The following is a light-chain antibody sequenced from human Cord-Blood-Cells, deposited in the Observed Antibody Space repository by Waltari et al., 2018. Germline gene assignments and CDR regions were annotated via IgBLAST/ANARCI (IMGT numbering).Light chain of an antibody. CDR2: GKN. Sequence: SSELPQDPAVSVALGQTVRITCQGDSLRSYYESWYQQKPGQAPVLVIYGKNNRHPGIPDRFSGSSSGNTASLTITGAQAEDEADYYCNSRDSSGNHLVFGGGTKLTVL. V-gene: IGLV3-19*01. CDR3: NSRDSSGNHLV. J-gene: IGLJ2*01. CDR1: SLRSYY.